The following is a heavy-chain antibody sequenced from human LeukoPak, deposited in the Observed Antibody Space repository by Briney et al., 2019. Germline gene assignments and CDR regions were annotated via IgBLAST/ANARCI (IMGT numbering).Heavy chain of an antibody. D-gene: IGHD3-22*01. CDR3: ARQEARNYYYEGLDY. CDR1: GFTFSSYA. Sequence: GRSLRLSCAASGFTFSSYAMHWVRQAPGKGLEWVAVISYDGSNKYYADSVKGRFTIDRDNSKNTVYLQMNSLRADDTALYSCARQEARNYYYEGLDYWGQGTLVTVSS. CDR2: ISYDGSNK. V-gene: IGHV3-30*04. J-gene: IGHJ4*02.